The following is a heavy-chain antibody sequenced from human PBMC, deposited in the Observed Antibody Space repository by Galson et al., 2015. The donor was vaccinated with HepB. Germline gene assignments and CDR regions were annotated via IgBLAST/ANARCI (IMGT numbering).Heavy chain of an antibody. CDR3: ARATWRDKEWPIFDS. CDR2: ISSGVDIS. Sequence: SLRLSCAASGFSLRNYAMAWVRQAPGKGLEWVSIISSGVDISSSYVDSVRGRFIVSKENSRNTAYMQMSSLRVDDTAIYYCARATWRDKEWPIFDSWGQGTLVTVSS. V-gene: IGHV3-23*01. J-gene: IGHJ4*02. D-gene: IGHD1-1*01. CDR1: GFSLRNYA.